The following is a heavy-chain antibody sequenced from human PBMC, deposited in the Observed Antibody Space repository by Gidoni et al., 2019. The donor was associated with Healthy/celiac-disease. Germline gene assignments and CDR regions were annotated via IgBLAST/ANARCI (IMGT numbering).Heavy chain of an antibody. CDR3: TTAIFGVVNNWFDP. D-gene: IGHD3-3*01. V-gene: IGHV3-15*01. CDR2: IKSKTEGGTT. J-gene: IGHJ5*02. CDR1: GFTFSTAW. Sequence: EVQLVESGGGLVKPGGSLRLSCAASGFTFSTAWMSWVRQAPGKGLEWVGRIKSKTEGGTTYYAAPVKGRFTISRDDSKNTLYLQMNSLKTEDTAVYYCTTAIFGVVNNWFDPWGQGTLVTVSS.